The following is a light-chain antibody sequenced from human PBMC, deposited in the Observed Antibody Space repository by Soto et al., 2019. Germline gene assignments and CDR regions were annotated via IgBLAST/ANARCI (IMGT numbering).Light chain of an antibody. Sequence: AIQLTQSPSSLSASVGDRVTITCRASQGISSALAWYQQKPGKAPKLLIYDASSLESGVPSRFSGSGSGTDFTLTISSLQREDFATYYCQHFNSYSSYGGGTKVEIK. J-gene: IGKJ4*01. CDR3: QHFNSYSS. V-gene: IGKV1-13*02. CDR1: QGISSA. CDR2: DAS.